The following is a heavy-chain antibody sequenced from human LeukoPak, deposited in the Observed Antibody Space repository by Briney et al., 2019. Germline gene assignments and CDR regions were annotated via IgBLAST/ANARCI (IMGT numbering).Heavy chain of an antibody. V-gene: IGHV3-23*01. Sequence: GGSLRLSCGASSFTFSSYVMSWVRQAPGKGLEWVSTVSTTGGSTYYADSVKGRFTISRDNSKDTLYLQMNSLRAEDTAVYYCAKCSGWFVRGKDYYYYYMDVWGKGTTVTISS. J-gene: IGHJ6*03. D-gene: IGHD6-19*01. CDR1: SFTFSSYV. CDR3: AKCSGWFVRGKDYYYYYMDV. CDR2: VSTTGGST.